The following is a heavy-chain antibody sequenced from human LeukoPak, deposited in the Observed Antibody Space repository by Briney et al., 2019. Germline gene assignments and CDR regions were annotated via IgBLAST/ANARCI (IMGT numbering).Heavy chain of an antibody. D-gene: IGHD3-3*01. V-gene: IGHV4-59*01. Sequence: SETLSLTCTVSGGSISSYCWSWIRQPPGKGLEWIGYIYYSGSTNYNPSLKSRVTISVDTSKNQFSLKLSSVTAADTAVYYCARGDYDFWSGYTDWGQGTLVTVSS. CDR2: IYYSGST. J-gene: IGHJ4*02. CDR3: ARGDYDFWSGYTD. CDR1: GGSISSYC.